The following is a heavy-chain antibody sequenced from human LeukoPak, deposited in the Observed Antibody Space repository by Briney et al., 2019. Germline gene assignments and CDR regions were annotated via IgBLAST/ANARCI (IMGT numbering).Heavy chain of an antibody. CDR1: GFTFSSYG. Sequence: GGSLRLSCAASGFTFSSYGMHWVRQAPGKGLEWVAFIRYDGSNKYYADSVKGRFTISRDNSKNTLYLQMNSLRAEDTAVYYCAKDGRYYDILTGYYTPDFDYWGQGTLVTVSS. D-gene: IGHD3-9*01. CDR2: IRYDGSNK. CDR3: AKDGRYYDILTGYYTPDFDY. J-gene: IGHJ4*02. V-gene: IGHV3-30*02.